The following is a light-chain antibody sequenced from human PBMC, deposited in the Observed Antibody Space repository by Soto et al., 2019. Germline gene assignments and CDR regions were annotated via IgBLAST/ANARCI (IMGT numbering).Light chain of an antibody. Sequence: DIQMTQAPSFVSAFVGDRVTITCRASQVISSWLAWYQQKPGKAPNLLIYDASSLQSGVPSRFSGSGFGTEFTLTISSLQPGDFATYYCQQYSSRSTFGQGTKVDIK. CDR3: QQYSSRST. V-gene: IGKV1-5*01. CDR1: QVISSW. J-gene: IGKJ1*01. CDR2: DAS.